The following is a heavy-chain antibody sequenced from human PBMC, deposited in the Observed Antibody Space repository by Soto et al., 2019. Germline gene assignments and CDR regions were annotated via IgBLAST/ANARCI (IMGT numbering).Heavy chain of an antibody. Sequence: SETLSLTCTVSGGSISSYYWSWIRQPPGKGLEWIGYIYYSGSTNYNPSLKSRVTISVDTSKNQFSLKLSSVTAADTAVYYCARVGSEAARPLFDYWGQGTLVPVSS. D-gene: IGHD6-6*01. CDR1: GGSISSYY. J-gene: IGHJ4*02. V-gene: IGHV4-59*01. CDR2: IYYSGST. CDR3: ARVGSEAARPLFDY.